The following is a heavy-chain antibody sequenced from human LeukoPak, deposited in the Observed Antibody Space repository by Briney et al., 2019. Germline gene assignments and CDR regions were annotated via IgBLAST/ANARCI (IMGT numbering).Heavy chain of an antibody. V-gene: IGHV3-7*01. CDR1: GFTFSSYW. Sequence: GGSLRLSCAASGFTFSSYWMSWVRQAPGKGLEWVANIKQDGSEKYYVVSVKGRFTISRDNAKNSLYLQMNSLRAEDTAVYYCARGSECGGDCYPKYFDYWGQGTLVTVSS. CDR2: IKQDGSEK. J-gene: IGHJ4*02. CDR3: ARGSECGGDCYPKYFDY. D-gene: IGHD2-21*02.